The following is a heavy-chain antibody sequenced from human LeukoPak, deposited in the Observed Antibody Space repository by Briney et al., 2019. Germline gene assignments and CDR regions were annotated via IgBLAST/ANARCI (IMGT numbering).Heavy chain of an antibody. Sequence: PGRSLRLSCAASGLTFDDYAMHWVRQAPGKGLEWVSGISWNRGSIGYADSVKGRFTISRDNAKNSLYLQMNSLRAEDMALYYCAKDTCSGGSCYSSFDYWGQGTLVTVSS. CDR1: GLTFDDYA. D-gene: IGHD2-15*01. CDR2: ISWNRGSI. CDR3: AKDTCSGGSCYSSFDY. J-gene: IGHJ4*02. V-gene: IGHV3-9*03.